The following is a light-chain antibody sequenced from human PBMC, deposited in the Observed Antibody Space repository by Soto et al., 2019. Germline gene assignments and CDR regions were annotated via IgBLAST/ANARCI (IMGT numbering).Light chain of an antibody. Sequence: EIVLTQSPATLSLSPGERATLSCRASQSVRSYLAWYQQKPGQAPRLLIYDASNRATGIPARFSGSGSGTDFPLTISSLEPEDSAVYYCQQRSNWLTFGGGTKVEIK. CDR3: QQRSNWLT. J-gene: IGKJ4*01. V-gene: IGKV3-11*01. CDR2: DAS. CDR1: QSVRSY.